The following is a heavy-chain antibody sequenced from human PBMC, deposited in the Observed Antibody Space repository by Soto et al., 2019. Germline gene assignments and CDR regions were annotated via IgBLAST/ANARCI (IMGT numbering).Heavy chain of an antibody. V-gene: IGHV1-2*04. Sequence: QVQLVQSGAEVKKPGASVKVSCKASGYTFIDYYMHWVRQAPGQGLEWMGWINANSGGTNYAQKFQGWVTMTRDTSISTAYMELSRLTSDDTAVYYCARAPGGQYGMDVWGQGTTVTVSS. CDR2: INANSGGT. J-gene: IGHJ6*02. D-gene: IGHD2-15*01. CDR3: ARAPGGQYGMDV. CDR1: GYTFIDYY.